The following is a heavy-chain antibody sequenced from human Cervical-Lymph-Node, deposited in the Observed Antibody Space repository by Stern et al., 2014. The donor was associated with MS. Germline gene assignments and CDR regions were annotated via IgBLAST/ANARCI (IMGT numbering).Heavy chain of an antibody. J-gene: IGHJ4*02. CDR2: IYYSGST. V-gene: IGHV4-59*01. Sequence: QVQLQESGPGLVKPSETLSLTCTVSGGSISSYYWSWIRQPPGKGLEWIGYIYYSGSTNYNPSLKSRVTISVDTSKNQFSLKLSSVTAADTAVYYCARVWLNDFWSGPYYFDYWGQGTLVTVSS. CDR1: GGSISSYY. CDR3: ARVWLNDFWSGPYYFDY. D-gene: IGHD3-3*01.